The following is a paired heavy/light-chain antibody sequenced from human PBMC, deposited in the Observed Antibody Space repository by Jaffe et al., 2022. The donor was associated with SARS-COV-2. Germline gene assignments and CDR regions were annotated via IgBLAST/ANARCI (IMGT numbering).Heavy chain of an antibody. CDR3: ARVNARPTGSGAYYFYLGVDV. D-gene: IGHD2-15*01. Sequence: QVVLQESGPGLVKPSQTLSLTCSAFDFSISSGDFYWTWVRQPAGKGLEFIGRIDKSGVSKFNPTLIGRASISIDRSKNQVSLTLTSVTAADAATYFCARVNARPTGSGAYYFYLGVDVWGRGTTVTVSS. CDR2: IDKSGVS. CDR1: DFSISSGDFY. V-gene: IGHV4-61*02. J-gene: IGHJ6*02.
Light chain of an antibody. CDR2: TGT. V-gene: IGKV2-28*01. CDR3: MQGHPNLPYT. Sequence: DVVLTQSPRSLSVTPGESASVSCTSSFSLRHRNGYDYLDWYLQKPGRSPQLLIYTGTFRAPGVSDRFSGSGSDTEFTLKITRVEAEDVGVYYCMQGHPNLPYTFGQGTRLDLK. CDR1: FSLRHRNGYDY. J-gene: IGKJ5*01.